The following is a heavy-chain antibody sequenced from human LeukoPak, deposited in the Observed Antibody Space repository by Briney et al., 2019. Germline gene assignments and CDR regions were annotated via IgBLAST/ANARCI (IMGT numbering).Heavy chain of an antibody. CDR3: ASTYGVFGELLSRDY. CDR1: GFTFSSYA. V-gene: IGHV3-66*01. D-gene: IGHD3-10*01. Sequence: GGSLRLSCAASGFTFSSYAMNWVRQAPGKGLEWVSVIYSGGSTYYADSVKGRFTISRDNSKNTLYLQMNSLRAEDTAVYYCASTYGVFGELLSRDYWGQGTLVTVSS. CDR2: IYSGGST. J-gene: IGHJ4*02.